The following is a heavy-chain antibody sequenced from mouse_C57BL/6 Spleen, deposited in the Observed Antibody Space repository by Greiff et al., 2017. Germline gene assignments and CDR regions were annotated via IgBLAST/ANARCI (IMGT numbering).Heavy chain of an antibody. V-gene: IGHV1-4*01. CDR1: GYTFTSYT. Sequence: VQRVESGAELARPGASVKMSCKASGYTFTSYTMHWVKQRPGQGLEWIGYINPSSGYTKYNQKFKDKATLTADKSSSTAYMQLSSLTSEDSAVYYCAKPHYGNYEGYAMDYWGQGTSVTVSS. D-gene: IGHD2-1*01. CDR2: INPSSGYT. J-gene: IGHJ4*01. CDR3: AKPHYGNYEGYAMDY.